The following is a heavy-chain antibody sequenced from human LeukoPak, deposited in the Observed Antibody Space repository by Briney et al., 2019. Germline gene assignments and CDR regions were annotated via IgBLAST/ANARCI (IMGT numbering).Heavy chain of an antibody. CDR2: IYSDNT. CDR3: ARGKRIAAAGTPFDY. V-gene: IGHV3-53*01. D-gene: IGHD6-13*01. Sequence: GGSLRLSCTVSGFTVSSNSMSWVRQAPGKGLEWVSFIYSDNTHYSDSVKGRFTISRDNAKNSLYLQMNSLRAEDTAVYYCARGKRIAAAGTPFDYWGQGTLVTVSS. J-gene: IGHJ4*02. CDR1: GFTVSSNS.